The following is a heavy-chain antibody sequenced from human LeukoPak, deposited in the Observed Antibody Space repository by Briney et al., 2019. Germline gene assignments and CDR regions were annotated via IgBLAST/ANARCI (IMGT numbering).Heavy chain of an antibody. Sequence: GGSLRLSCAASGFTFSSYSMNWVRQAPGKGLEWVSYISSSSSTIYYADSVKGRFTISRDNAKDSLYLQMNSPRAEDTAVYYCAREMKGGNSVSGAFDIWGQGTMVTVSS. V-gene: IGHV3-48*04. J-gene: IGHJ3*02. CDR3: AREMKGGNSVSGAFDI. D-gene: IGHD4-23*01. CDR2: ISSSSSTI. CDR1: GFTFSSYS.